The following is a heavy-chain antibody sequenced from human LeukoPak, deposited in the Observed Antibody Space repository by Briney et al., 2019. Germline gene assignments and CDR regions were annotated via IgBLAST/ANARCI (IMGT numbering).Heavy chain of an antibody. Sequence: GSLRLSCKGSGYSFTSYWIGWVRQMPGKGLEWMGIIYPGDSDTRYSPSFQGQVTISADKSISTAYLQWSSLKASDTAMYYCARKLRYFPPDVWGKGTTVTVSS. CDR3: ARKLRYFPPDV. CDR2: IYPGDSDT. D-gene: IGHD3-9*01. J-gene: IGHJ6*04. V-gene: IGHV5-51*01. CDR1: GYSFTSYW.